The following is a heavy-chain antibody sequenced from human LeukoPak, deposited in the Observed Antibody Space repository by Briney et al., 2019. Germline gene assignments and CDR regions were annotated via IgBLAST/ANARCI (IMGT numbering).Heavy chain of an antibody. CDR3: ARGKWAARGWFDP. CDR1: GGSFSGYY. Sequence: PSETLSLTCAVYGGSFSGYYWSWIRQPPGKGLERIGEINHSGSTNYNPSLKSRVTISVDTSKNQFSLKLSSVTAADTAVYYCARGKWAARGWFDPWGQGTLVTVSS. V-gene: IGHV4-34*01. J-gene: IGHJ5*02. CDR2: INHSGST. D-gene: IGHD6-6*01.